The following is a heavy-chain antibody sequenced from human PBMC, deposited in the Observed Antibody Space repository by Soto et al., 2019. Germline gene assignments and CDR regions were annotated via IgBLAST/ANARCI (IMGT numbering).Heavy chain of an antibody. Sequence: GGSLRLSCAASGFTFSSYGMHWVRQAPGKGLEWVAVISYDGSNKYYADSVKGRFTISRDNSKNTLYLQMNSLRAEDTAVYYCARGTLGYCSSTSCLYYFDYWGQGTLVTVSS. V-gene: IGHV3-30*03. D-gene: IGHD2-2*03. CDR2: ISYDGSNK. J-gene: IGHJ4*02. CDR3: ARGTLGYCSSTSCLYYFDY. CDR1: GFTFSSYG.